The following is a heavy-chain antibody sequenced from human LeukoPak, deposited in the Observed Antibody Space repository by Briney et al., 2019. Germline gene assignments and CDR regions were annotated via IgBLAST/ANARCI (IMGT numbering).Heavy chain of an antibody. CDR1: GYTLTELS. CDR3: ATHDIVVVPAAPYYYYYYMDV. J-gene: IGHJ6*03. Sequence: ASVKVSCKVSGYTLTELSMHWVRQAPGKGLEWMGGFDPEDGETIYAQKFQGRVTMTEDTSTDTAYMELSSLRSEDTAVYYCATHDIVVVPAAPYYYYYYMDVWGKGTTVTVSS. CDR2: FDPEDGET. V-gene: IGHV1-24*01. D-gene: IGHD2-2*01.